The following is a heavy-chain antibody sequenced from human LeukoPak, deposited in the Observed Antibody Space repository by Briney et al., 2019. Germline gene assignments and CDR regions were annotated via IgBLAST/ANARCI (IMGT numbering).Heavy chain of an antibody. J-gene: IGHJ4*02. CDR1: GFSLSTSGVG. D-gene: IGHD4-17*01. CDR2: IYWNDDK. Sequence: SGPTLVNPTQTLTLTCTFSGFSLSTSGVGVSWIRQPPGKALEWLALIYWNDDKRYSPSLKSRITITKDTSKNQVVLTMTNMDPVDTATYYCAHKSVTTNELDYWGQGTLVTVSS. CDR3: AHKSVTTNELDY. V-gene: IGHV2-5*01.